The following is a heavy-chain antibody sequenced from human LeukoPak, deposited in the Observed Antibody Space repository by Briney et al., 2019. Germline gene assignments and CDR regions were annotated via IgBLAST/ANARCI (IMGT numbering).Heavy chain of an antibody. CDR3: AKDRYRAHSYGSFDD. D-gene: IGHD5-18*01. CDR1: GFTFSSYG. V-gene: IGHV3-30*18. J-gene: IGHJ4*02. Sequence: TGRSLRLSCAASGFTFSSYGMHWVRQAPGKGLEWVAVISYDGSNKYYADSVKGPFTISRDNPKNTLYLQMNSLSDEDTAVYYCAKDRYRAHSYGSFDDWGQGTLVTVSS. CDR2: ISYDGSNK.